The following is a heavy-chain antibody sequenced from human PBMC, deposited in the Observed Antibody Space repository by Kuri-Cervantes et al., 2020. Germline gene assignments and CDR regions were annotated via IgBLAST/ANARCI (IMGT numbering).Heavy chain of an antibody. CDR3: ARDYGYYFDY. CDR1: GFSFSDHY. CDR2: TRNKLNSYTT. D-gene: IGHD4-17*01. J-gene: IGHJ4*02. V-gene: IGHV3-72*01. Sequence: GESLKISCAASGFSFSDHYLDWVRQAPGKGLEWVGRTRNKLNSYTTEYAASVKGRFTISRDNAKNSLYLQMNSLRDEDTAVYYCARDYGYYFDYWGQGTLVTVSS.